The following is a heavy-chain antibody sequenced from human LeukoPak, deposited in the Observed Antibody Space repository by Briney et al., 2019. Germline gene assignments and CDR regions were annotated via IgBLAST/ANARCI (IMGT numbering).Heavy chain of an antibody. CDR3: ALLAAADSES. J-gene: IGHJ5*02. CDR1: GFTFSSYW. CDR2: NSDGSDT. V-gene: IGHV3-74*01. D-gene: IGHD6-13*01. Sequence: GGSLRLSCAGSGFTFSSYWMHWVRQAPGKGLVWVSRNSDGSDTIYADSVKGRFTISRDNAKSTLYLQMNSLRAEDTAVYYCALLAAADSESWGQGTLVTVSS.